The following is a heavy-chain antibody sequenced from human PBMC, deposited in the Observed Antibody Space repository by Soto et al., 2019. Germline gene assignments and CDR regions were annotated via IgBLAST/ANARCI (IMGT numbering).Heavy chain of an antibody. J-gene: IGHJ6*02. CDR3: ARPFGMDV. CDR2: IYPADSNT. Sequence: GGSLEISCQGSGYTFTCYWIGWVRQMPGKGLEWVAIIYPADSNTRYSPSFRGQVTISADKSISTAYLQWSSPKASDTAIYYCARPFGMDVWGQGTTVTVSS. CDR1: GYTFTCYW. V-gene: IGHV5-51*01.